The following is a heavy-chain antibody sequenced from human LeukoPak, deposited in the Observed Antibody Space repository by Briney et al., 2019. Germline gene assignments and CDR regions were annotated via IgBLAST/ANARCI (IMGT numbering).Heavy chain of an antibody. Sequence: PSETLSLTCTVSGGSISSSSYYWGWIRQPPGKGLEWIGSIYYSGSTYYNPSLKSRVTISVDTSKNQFSLKLSSVTAADTAVYYCARLQRITMNAFDIWGQGTRVTVSS. V-gene: IGHV4-39*01. CDR1: GGSISSSSYY. CDR3: ARLQRITMNAFDI. CDR2: IYYSGST. J-gene: IGHJ3*02. D-gene: IGHD3-22*01.